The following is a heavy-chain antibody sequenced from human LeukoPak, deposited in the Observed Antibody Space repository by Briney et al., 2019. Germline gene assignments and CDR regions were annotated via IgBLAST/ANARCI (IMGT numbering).Heavy chain of an antibody. CDR3: ARGLVATTPDY. V-gene: IGHV4-59*01. D-gene: IGHD5-12*01. Sequence: SETLSLTCTVSGGSISSYYWSWIRQPPGKGLEWIGYIYYSGSTNYNPSLKSRVTISVDTSKNQFSLKLSSVTAADTAVHYCARGLVATTPDYWGQGTLVTVSS. CDR2: IYYSGST. J-gene: IGHJ4*02. CDR1: GGSISSYY.